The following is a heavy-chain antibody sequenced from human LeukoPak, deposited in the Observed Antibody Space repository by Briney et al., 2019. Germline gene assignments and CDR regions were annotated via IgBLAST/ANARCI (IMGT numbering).Heavy chain of an antibody. CDR3: ARRLGWKGGYDH. J-gene: IGHJ4*02. CDR2: INPNSGGT. D-gene: IGHD6-19*01. CDR1: GYTFTGYY. V-gene: IGHV1-2*02. Sequence: ASVKVSCKASGYTFTGYYMHWVRQAPGQGLEWMGWINPNSGGTNYAQKFQGRVTMTRDTSISTAYMELSRLRSDDTAAYYCARRLGWKGGYDHWGQGTLVTVSS.